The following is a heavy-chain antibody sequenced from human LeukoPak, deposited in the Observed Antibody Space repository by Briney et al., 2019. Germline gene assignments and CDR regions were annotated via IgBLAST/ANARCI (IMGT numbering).Heavy chain of an antibody. D-gene: IGHD6-13*01. Sequence: SETLSLTCAVYGGSFSGYYWSWIRQPPGKGLEWIGEINHSGSTNYNPSLKSRVTISVDTSKNQFSLKLSSVTAADTAVYYRARGTNGYSSSWYGKNNWFDPWGQGTLVTVSS. J-gene: IGHJ5*02. CDR3: ARGTNGYSSSWYGKNNWFDP. V-gene: IGHV4-34*01. CDR1: GGSFSGYY. CDR2: INHSGST.